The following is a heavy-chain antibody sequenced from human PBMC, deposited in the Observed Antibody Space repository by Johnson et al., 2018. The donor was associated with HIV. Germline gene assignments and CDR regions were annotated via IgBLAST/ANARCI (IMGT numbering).Heavy chain of an antibody. V-gene: IGHV3-7*01. CDR3: ARDDDYSKVRAFDI. J-gene: IGHJ3*02. D-gene: IGHD4-11*01. Sequence: VQLVESGGGLIQPGESLRLSCAASGFTFSAYFMSWVRQAPGKGLEWVANIKQDGGEKNYVDSVRGRFTISRDNAKNSLYLQMYRLRAEDTAVYYCARDDDYSKVRAFDIWGQVTMVIVSP. CDR1: GFTFSAYF. CDR2: IKQDGGEK.